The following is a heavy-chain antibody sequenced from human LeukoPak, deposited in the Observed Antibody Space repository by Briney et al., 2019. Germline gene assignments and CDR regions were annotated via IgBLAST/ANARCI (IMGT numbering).Heavy chain of an antibody. J-gene: IGHJ5*02. D-gene: IGHD3-16*02. CDR2: IYTSEST. CDR1: GGSISAYS. Sequence: SETLSFTCTVSGGSISAYSWSWIRQPAGKGLEWIGRIYTSESTNYNPSLKSRVTMSLDTSKNQFSLRLNSATAADTAVYYCAREIDRSGRWFDPWGQGTLVTVSS. V-gene: IGHV4-4*07. CDR3: AREIDRSGRWFDP.